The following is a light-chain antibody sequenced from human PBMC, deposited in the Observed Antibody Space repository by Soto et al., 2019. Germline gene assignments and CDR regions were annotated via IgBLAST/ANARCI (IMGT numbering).Light chain of an antibody. Sequence: QTVVTQPPSVTGAPGQRVTISCTGNNSNIGAGSGVNWYQQLPDKAPKLLIYANTHRPSGVPDRFSGSTSATSASLAITGLQTQDEADYYCQSFDSSLTGLIFGGGTKLTVL. CDR2: ANT. V-gene: IGLV1-40*01. CDR1: NSNIGAGSG. CDR3: QSFDSSLTGLI. J-gene: IGLJ2*01.